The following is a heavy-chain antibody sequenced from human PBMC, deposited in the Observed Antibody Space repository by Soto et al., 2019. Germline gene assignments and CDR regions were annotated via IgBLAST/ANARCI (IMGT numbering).Heavy chain of an antibody. D-gene: IGHD4-17*01. CDR3: ARWDYGYYARFDY. CDR2: MNPNSGNT. V-gene: IGHV1-8*01. CDR1: GYTFTSHD. J-gene: IGHJ4*02. Sequence: QVQLVQSGAEVKKSGASVKVSCKASGYTFTSHDINWVRQATGQGLEWMGWMNPNSGNTGYAQKFQGRVTMTRNTSISTAYMELSSLPSEDTAVYYCARWDYGYYARFDYWGQGTLVTVSS.